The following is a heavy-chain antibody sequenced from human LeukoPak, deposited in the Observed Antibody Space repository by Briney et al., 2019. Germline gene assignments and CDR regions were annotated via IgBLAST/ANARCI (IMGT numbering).Heavy chain of an antibody. Sequence: GGSLRLSCPASGFTFSGYWMSWVRQAPGKGLEWLANIKQDGSEKYYVDSVTGRFTISRDNANNSLFRQMDSLRVEDTAVYYCARDLAAGGPCKYWGHETLVTVSS. V-gene: IGHV3-7*01. D-gene: IGHD6-13*01. CDR3: ARDLAAGGPCKY. J-gene: IGHJ4*01. CDR1: GFTFSGYW. CDR2: IKQDGSEK.